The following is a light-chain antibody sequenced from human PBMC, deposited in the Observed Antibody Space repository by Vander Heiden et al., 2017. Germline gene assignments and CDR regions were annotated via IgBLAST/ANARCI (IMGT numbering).Light chain of an antibody. J-gene: IGLJ2*01. CDR2: QDS. Sequence: SYEPTQPPPVSVSPGQTASITCSGDKLGDKYAYWYQQKPGQSPVLVIYQDSKRPSGIPERFSGSNSGNTATLTISGTQAMDEADYYCQAWDSNTGVFGGGTKLT. CDR3: QAWDSNTGV. CDR1: KLGDKY. V-gene: IGLV3-1*01.